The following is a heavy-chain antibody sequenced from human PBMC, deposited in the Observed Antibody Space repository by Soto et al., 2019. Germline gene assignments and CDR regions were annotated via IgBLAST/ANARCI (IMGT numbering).Heavy chain of an antibody. V-gene: IGHV6-1*01. D-gene: IGHD6-13*01. J-gene: IGHJ3*01. CDR2: TIYRSGWSN. Sequence: QVQLQQSGPGLVKPSQTLSLTCAISGDTLFTNGVAWNWIRLSPSRGLEWLGRTIYRSGWSNDYVTSLQGRITIDPDTSKHQFSLQLTSVTPEDTAVYFCARGRHSTFDFWGQGTVVTVSS. CDR3: ARGRHSTFDF. CDR1: GDTLFTNGVA.